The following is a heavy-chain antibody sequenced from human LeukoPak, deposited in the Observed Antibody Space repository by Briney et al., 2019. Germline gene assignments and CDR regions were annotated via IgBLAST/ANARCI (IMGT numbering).Heavy chain of an antibody. J-gene: IGHJ4*02. Sequence: SETLSLTCNVSGGSISGYHWSWIRQPPGKGLEWLGYIYYSGSSNYNPSLKSRVTISVDTSKNQFSLKLSSVTAADTAVYYCARRLGDYWGQGTLVTVSS. CDR3: ARRLGDY. V-gene: IGHV4-59*01. CDR1: GGSISGYH. D-gene: IGHD6-19*01. CDR2: IYYSGSS.